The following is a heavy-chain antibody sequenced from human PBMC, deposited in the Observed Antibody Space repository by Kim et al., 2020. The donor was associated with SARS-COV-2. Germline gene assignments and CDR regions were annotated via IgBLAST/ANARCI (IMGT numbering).Heavy chain of an antibody. D-gene: IGHD3-10*01. J-gene: IGHJ3*02. CDR3: AKDRVTMVRGAYFI. Sequence: ADPVKGRFPTPRDNSKNTLYLQMNSLRAEDTAVYYCAKDRVTMVRGAYFIWGQGTMVTVSS. V-gene: IGHV3-23*01.